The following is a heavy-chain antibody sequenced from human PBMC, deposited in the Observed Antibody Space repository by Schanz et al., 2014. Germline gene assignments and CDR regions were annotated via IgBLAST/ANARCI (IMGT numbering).Heavy chain of an antibody. V-gene: IGHV3-23*01. CDR3: AKVRYSSGWRGDYFDE. Sequence: DVHLLESGGGLVQPGGSLRLSCAASEFTFSTDAMSWVRQAPGKGLEWLSVISASGGDTYYADSVKGRFTISRDNSKNTLYLQMNSLRAEDTAVYYCAKVRYSSGWRGDYFDEWGQGTLDTVAS. CDR2: ISASGGDT. J-gene: IGHJ4*02. D-gene: IGHD6-25*01. CDR1: EFTFSTDA.